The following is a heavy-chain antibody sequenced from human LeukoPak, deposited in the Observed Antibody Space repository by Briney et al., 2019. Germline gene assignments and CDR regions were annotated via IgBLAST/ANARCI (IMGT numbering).Heavy chain of an antibody. D-gene: IGHD1-26*01. CDR1: GFTFSSYS. J-gene: IGHJ3*02. V-gene: IGHV3-48*01. Sequence: GGSLRLSCAASGFTFSSYSMNWVRQAPGKGLEWVSYISSSSSTIYYADSVKGRFTISRDNAKNSLYLQMNSLRAGDTAVYYCARDLLPPATVGATGDAFDIWGQGTMVTVSS. CDR2: ISSSSSTI. CDR3: ARDLLPPATVGATGDAFDI.